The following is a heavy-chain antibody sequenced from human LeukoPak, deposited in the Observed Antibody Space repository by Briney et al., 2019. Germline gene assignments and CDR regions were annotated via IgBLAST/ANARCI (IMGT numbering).Heavy chain of an antibody. J-gene: IGHJ4*02. CDR2: IYTSGSA. V-gene: IGHV4-4*07. CDR3: ARAYYYDSSGYYFFDY. CDR1: GVSISSYY. Sequence: PSETLSLTCTVSGVSISSYYWSWIRQPAGKGLEWIGRIYTSGSANYNPSLKNGVTISVDKSKNQFSLKLSSVTAADTDVYYCARAYYYDSSGYYFFDYWGQGTLVTVSS. D-gene: IGHD3-22*01.